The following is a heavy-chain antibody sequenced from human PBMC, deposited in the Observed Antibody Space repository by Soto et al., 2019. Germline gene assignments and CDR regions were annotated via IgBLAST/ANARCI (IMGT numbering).Heavy chain of an antibody. Sequence: QVQLQESGPGLVKPSQTLSLTCTVSGGSISSGDYYWSWIRQPPGKGLEWIGYIYHSGGTYYNPSLKSRVKISVDTSKNQFSLRLSSVTAADTAVYYCASGIGYCSGGTCYSVPDYFDPWGQGTLVTVSS. J-gene: IGHJ5*02. V-gene: IGHV4-30-4*01. CDR3: ASGIGYCSGGTCYSVPDYFDP. CDR1: GGSISSGDYY. D-gene: IGHD2-15*01. CDR2: IYHSGGT.